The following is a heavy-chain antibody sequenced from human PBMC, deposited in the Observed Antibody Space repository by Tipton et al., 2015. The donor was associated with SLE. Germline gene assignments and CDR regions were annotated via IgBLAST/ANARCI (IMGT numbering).Heavy chain of an antibody. CDR3: ARGRGGGFLDY. V-gene: IGHV3-33*01. CDR2: IWYDGSNK. J-gene: IGHJ4*02. Sequence: SLRLSCAASGFTFSTSAMHWVRLAPGKGLEWVAVIWYDGSNKFYADSVKGRFTISRDNSKNTVSLQMNSLRVEDTAVYFCARGRGGGFLDYWGQGTLVTVSS. D-gene: IGHD3-16*01. CDR1: GFTFSTSA.